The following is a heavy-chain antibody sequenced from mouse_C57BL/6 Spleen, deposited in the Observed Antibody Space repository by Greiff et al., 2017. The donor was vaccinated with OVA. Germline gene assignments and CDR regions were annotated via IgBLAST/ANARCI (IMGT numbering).Heavy chain of an antibody. Sequence: QVQLQQPGAELVKPGASVKLSCKASGYTFTSYWMHWVKQRPGQGLEWIGMIHPNSGSTNYNEKFKSKATLTVDKSSSTAYMQLSSLTSEDSAVYYCAKRGIYDYDGVDYWGKGTTLTVSS. J-gene: IGHJ2*01. CDR3: AKRGIYDYDGVDY. CDR2: IHPNSGST. V-gene: IGHV1-64*01. D-gene: IGHD2-4*01. CDR1: GYTFTSYW.